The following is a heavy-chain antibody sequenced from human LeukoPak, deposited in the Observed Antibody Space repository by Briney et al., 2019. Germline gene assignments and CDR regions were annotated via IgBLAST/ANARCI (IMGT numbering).Heavy chain of an antibody. CDR2: IYYSGST. Sequence: SETLSLTCTVSGGSISSSSYYWSWIRQPPGKGLEWIGYIYYSGSTNYNPSLKSRVTISVDTSKNQFSLKLSSVTAADTAVYYCARVVANRWRQPYDALDIWGRGTLVTVSS. D-gene: IGHD5-24*01. V-gene: IGHV4-61*01. CDR3: ARVVANRWRQPYDALDI. CDR1: GGSISSSSYY. J-gene: IGHJ3*02.